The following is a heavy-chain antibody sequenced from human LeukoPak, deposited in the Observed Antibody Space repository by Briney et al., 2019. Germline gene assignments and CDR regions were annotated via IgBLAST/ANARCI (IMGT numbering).Heavy chain of an antibody. V-gene: IGHV3-23*01. CDR2: ISGSGGST. CDR3: AKPTWGDGDSSGWSAFDY. Sequence: PGGSLRLSCTASGFTFSNYAMSWVRQAPGKGLEWVSDISGSGGSTCYADSVKGRFTVSRDNSKNTLYLQVSSLRAEDTAVYYCAKPTWGDGDSSGWSAFDYWGQGTLVAVSS. D-gene: IGHD6-19*01. J-gene: IGHJ4*02. CDR1: GFTFSNYA.